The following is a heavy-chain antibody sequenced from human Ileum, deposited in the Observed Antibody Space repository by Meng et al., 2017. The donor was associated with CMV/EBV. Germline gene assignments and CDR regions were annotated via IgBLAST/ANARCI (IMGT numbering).Heavy chain of an antibody. Sequence: KASGFTLSDYYMYWVRQAPGQGRECMGWINPKTGGTGSVQKFKDRVSMTRDTSVSTIYMELGGLRPDDTAVYYCARDGVSSVTDLDYWGQGTLVTVSS. D-gene: IGHD2-21*02. CDR3: ARDGVSSVTDLDY. CDR1: GFTLSDYY. CDR2: INPKTGGT. J-gene: IGHJ4*02. V-gene: IGHV1-2*02.